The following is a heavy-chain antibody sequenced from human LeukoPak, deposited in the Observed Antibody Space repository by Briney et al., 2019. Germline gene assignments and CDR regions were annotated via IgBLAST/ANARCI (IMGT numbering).Heavy chain of an antibody. CDR3: AKEGDILTGYAGFDY. Sequence: GGSLRLSCAASGFTFSSYAMSWVRQAPGKGLEWVSAISGSGGSTYYADSVKGRFTISRDNSKNTLYLQMNSLRAEDTAVYYCAKEGDILTGYAGFDYWGQGTLVPSPQ. J-gene: IGHJ4*02. V-gene: IGHV3-23*01. CDR1: GFTFSSYA. CDR2: ISGSGGST. D-gene: IGHD3-9*01.